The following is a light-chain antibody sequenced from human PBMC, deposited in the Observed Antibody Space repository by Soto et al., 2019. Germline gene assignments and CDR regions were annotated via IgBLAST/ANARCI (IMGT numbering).Light chain of an antibody. V-gene: IGKV1-39*01. CDR3: QHTYFTIS. CDR2: RTS. J-gene: IGKJ4*01. CDR1: QNISTY. Sequence: DIQVTQSPSSLSASVGDRVTISCRASQNISTYLHWFQQRPGGAPKLLISRTSNLEIAVPSRFGGSGSGTDFTLTISDLQSEDSASDYCQHTYFTISVGGGTKVE.